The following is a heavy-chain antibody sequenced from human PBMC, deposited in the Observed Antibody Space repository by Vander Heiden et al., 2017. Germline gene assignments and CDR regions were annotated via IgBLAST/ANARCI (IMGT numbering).Heavy chain of an antibody. V-gene: IGHV3-33*01. CDR3: ARDGRVRGIIIRPYYYYGMDV. CDR1: GFTLSNYG. CDR2: TWYDGSRK. D-gene: IGHD3-10*01. J-gene: IGHJ6*02. Sequence: VQLVESGGGVVQPGRSLRLSCSASGFTLSNYGIDGVRQAPGKGLEWVAVTWYDGSRKYFADPVQDRFSISRDNSKVFLQMNSLRAEDTAVYYCARDGRVRGIIIRPYYYYGMDVWGQGTAVTVSS.